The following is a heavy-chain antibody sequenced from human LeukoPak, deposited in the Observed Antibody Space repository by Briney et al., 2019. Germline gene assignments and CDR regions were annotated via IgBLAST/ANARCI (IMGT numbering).Heavy chain of an antibody. D-gene: IGHD6-6*01. CDR1: GFTFSSYG. CDR2: ISYDGSNK. J-gene: IGHJ6*02. CDR3: AKPLEQLVYYYGMDV. Sequence: PGGSLRLSCAASGFTFSSYGMHWVRQAPGKGLEWVAVISYDGSNKYYADSVKGRFTISRDNSKNTLYLQMNSLRAEDTAVYYCAKPLEQLVYYYGMDVWGQGTTVTVSS. V-gene: IGHV3-30*18.